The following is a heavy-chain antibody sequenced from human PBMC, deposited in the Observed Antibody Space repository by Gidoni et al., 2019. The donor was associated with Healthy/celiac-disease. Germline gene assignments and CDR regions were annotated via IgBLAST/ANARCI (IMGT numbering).Heavy chain of an antibody. J-gene: IGHJ6*02. V-gene: IGHV5-10-1*01. CDR2: IDPSDSYT. CDR3: ARHRRVKEADYYGMDV. CDR1: GYSFTSYW. Sequence: ESLRISCKGSGYSFTSYWISWVRQMPGKGLEWMGRIDPSDSYTNYSPSFQGHVTISADKSISTAYLQWSSLKASDTAMYYCARHRRVKEADYYGMDVWGQGTTVTGSS.